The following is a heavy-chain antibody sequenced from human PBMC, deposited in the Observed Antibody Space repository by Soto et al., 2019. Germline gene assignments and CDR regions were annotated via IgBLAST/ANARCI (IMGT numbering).Heavy chain of an antibody. D-gene: IGHD5-18*01. Sequence: NPSETLSLTCAVSGGSISSGGYSWSWIRQPPGKGLEWIGYIYHSGSTYYNPSLKSRVTISVDRSKNQFSLKLSSVTAADTAVYYCARGRTGVHVDTAMVRGPYFDYWGQGTLVTVSS. CDR3: ARGRTGVHVDTAMVRGPYFDY. J-gene: IGHJ4*02. CDR1: GGSISSGGYS. CDR2: IYHSGST. V-gene: IGHV4-30-2*01.